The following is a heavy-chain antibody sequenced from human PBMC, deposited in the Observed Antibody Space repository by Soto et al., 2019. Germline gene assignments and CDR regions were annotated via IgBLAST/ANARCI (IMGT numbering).Heavy chain of an antibody. D-gene: IGHD3-9*01. CDR1: GYTFTGYY. Sequence: ASVKVSCKASGYTFTGYYMHWVRQAPGQGLEWMGWINLNRGGTNYAQKFQGWVNMTRATSISTAYMELSRLRSDDTAVYYCARSALTGYYPDKYYFDYWGQGTLVTVSS. J-gene: IGHJ4*02. V-gene: IGHV1-2*04. CDR2: INLNRGGT. CDR3: ARSALTGYYPDKYYFDY.